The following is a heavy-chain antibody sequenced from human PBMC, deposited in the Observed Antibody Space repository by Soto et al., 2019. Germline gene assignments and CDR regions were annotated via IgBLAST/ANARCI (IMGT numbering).Heavy chain of an antibody. CDR1: GGSFSGYY. CDR2: INHSGST. Sequence: SETLSLTCAVYGGSFSGYYWSWIRQTPGKGLEWIGEINHSGSTNYNPSLKSRVTISVDTSKNQFSLKLSSVTAADTAVYYCARAITMIVVVITKSPWFDPWGQGTLVTVSS. D-gene: IGHD3-22*01. J-gene: IGHJ5*02. CDR3: ARAITMIVVVITKSPWFDP. V-gene: IGHV4-34*01.